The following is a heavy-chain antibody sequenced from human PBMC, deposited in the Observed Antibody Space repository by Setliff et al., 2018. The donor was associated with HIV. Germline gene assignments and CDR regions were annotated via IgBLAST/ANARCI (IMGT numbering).Heavy chain of an antibody. D-gene: IGHD1-26*01. J-gene: IGHJ4*02. V-gene: IGHV4-4*08. CDR2: IYKSGSA. CDR3: AKPSFGVGVDGSYRKFFDN. Sequence: PSETLSLTCRVSGGSISSYHWSWIRQPPGKGLEWIGHIYKSGSANYSPSLKGRVTISADTSRNQFSLKLTSVTAADTAIYYCAKPSFGVGVDGSYRKFFDNWGQGTLVTVSS. CDR1: GGSISSYH.